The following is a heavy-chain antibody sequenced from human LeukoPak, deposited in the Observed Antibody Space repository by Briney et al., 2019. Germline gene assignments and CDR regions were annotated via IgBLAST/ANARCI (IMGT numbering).Heavy chain of an antibody. V-gene: IGHV1-69*05. D-gene: IGHD5-12*01. CDR3: ARGGGATELDDY. Sequence: SVKVSCKASGGTFSSYAISWVRQAPGQGVEWMGRIIPIFGTANYAQKFQGRVTITTDESTSTAYMELSSLRSEDTAVYYCARGGGATELDDYWGQGTLVTVSS. CDR2: IIPIFGTA. J-gene: IGHJ4*02. CDR1: GGTFSSYA.